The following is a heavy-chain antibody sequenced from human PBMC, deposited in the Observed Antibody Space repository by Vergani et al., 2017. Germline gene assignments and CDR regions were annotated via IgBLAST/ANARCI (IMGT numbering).Heavy chain of an antibody. CDR3: ARVGPTGYFDY. D-gene: IGHD1-26*01. CDR1: GGSISSSNW. CDR2: IYHSGST. Sequence: QVQLQESGPGLVKPSGTLSLTCAVSGGSISSSNWWSWVRQPPGKGLEWIGEIYHSGSTNYNPSLKSRVTISADKSFNTAYLQWSSLKASDTAMYYCARVGPTGYFDYWGQGTLVTVSS. J-gene: IGHJ4*02. V-gene: IGHV4-4*02.